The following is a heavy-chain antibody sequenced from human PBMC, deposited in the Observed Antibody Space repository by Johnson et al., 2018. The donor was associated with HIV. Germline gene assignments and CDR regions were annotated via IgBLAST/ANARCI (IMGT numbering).Heavy chain of an antibody. Sequence: VQLVESGGGLIQPGGSLRLSCAASGFTVSSNYMSWVRQAPGKGLEWVSVIYSGGSTYYADSVKGRFTISRDNSKHTLYLQMNSLRAEDTAVYYCARDRAWNYEGAFDIWGQGTMVTVSS. CDR1: GFTVSSNY. V-gene: IGHV3-53*01. CDR3: ARDRAWNYEGAFDI. CDR2: IYSGGST. J-gene: IGHJ3*02. D-gene: IGHD1-7*01.